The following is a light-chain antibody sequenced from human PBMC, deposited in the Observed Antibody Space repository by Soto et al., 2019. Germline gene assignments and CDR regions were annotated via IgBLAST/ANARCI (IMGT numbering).Light chain of an antibody. CDR2: YDS. V-gene: IGLV3-21*04. CDR3: QVWDSSSDHPV. Sequence: SYELNQPPSVSVAPGTTARITCGGTTIGSKSVHWYQQKPGQAPVLVIYYDSDRPSGIPERFSGSNSGNTATLTISRVEAGDEADYYCQVWDSSSDHPVFGGGTKLTVL. CDR1: TIGSKS. J-gene: IGLJ2*01.